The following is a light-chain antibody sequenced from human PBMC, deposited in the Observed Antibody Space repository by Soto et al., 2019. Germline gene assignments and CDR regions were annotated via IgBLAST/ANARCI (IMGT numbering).Light chain of an antibody. CDR1: QGINNY. J-gene: IGKJ1*01. Sequence: DIQMTQSPSSLSASLGDTVTITCRASQGINNYLAWYQQKPGKPPVLLIYTASALKPGVPSRFSGSGAGTEFTLTISSLQPEDFAVYDCQQYGGSPRTFGQGTKVDIK. CDR3: QQYGGSPRT. CDR2: TAS. V-gene: IGKV1-27*01.